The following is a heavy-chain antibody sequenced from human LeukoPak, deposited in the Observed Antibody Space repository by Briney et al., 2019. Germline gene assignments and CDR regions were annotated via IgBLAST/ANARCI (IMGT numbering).Heavy chain of an antibody. Sequence: GGSLRLSCAASGFSFSDFGMHWVRQAPGKGLEWVAMIWYDGSKEYYMDSVKGRFTISRDNSKNTLYLQMNSLRAEDTAVYYCARSGYWGQGTLVTVSS. D-gene: IGHD3-10*01. CDR3: ARSGY. CDR2: IWYDGSKE. J-gene: IGHJ4*02. V-gene: IGHV3-30*02. CDR1: GFSFSDFG.